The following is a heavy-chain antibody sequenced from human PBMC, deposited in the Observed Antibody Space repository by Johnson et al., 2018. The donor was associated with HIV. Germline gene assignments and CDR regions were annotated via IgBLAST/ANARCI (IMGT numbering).Heavy chain of an antibody. D-gene: IGHD6-13*01. V-gene: IGHV3-30*04. CDR1: GFTFSSYA. CDR3: ARGRGYSSSNDAFDI. Sequence: QVQLVESGGGVVQPGRSLRLSCAASGFTFSSYAMHWVRQAPGKGLEWVAVISYDGSNKYYAESVKGRFTISRDNSKNKRYMQMNSLRAEDTAVYSCARGRGYSSSNDAFDIWGQGTMVTVSS. CDR2: ISYDGSNK. J-gene: IGHJ3*02.